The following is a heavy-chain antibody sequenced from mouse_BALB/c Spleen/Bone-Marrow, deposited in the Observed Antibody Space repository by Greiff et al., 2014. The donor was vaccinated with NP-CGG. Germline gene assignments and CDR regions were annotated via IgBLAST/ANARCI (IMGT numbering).Heavy chain of an antibody. CDR3: ARITTATGAMDY. D-gene: IGHD1-2*01. V-gene: IGHV2-9*02. CDR1: GFSLTTYG. J-gene: IGHJ4*01. Sequence: VKLVESGPGLVAPSQSLSITCTVSGFSLTTYGVHWVRQPPGKGLEWLGVLWADGSTNYNSALMSRLSISKDNSKSQVFLKMNSLQTDDTVMYYCARITTATGAMDYWGQGTSVTVSS. CDR2: LWADGST.